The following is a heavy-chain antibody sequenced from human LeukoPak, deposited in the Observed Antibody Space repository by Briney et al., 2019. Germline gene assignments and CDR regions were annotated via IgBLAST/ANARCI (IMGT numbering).Heavy chain of an antibody. J-gene: IGHJ3*02. Sequence: NPSETLSLTCAVYGGSFSGYYWSWIRQPPGKGLEWIGEINHSGSTNYNPSLKSRVTISVDTSKNQFSLKLSSVTAADTAVYYCARSGQLVDAFDIWGQGTMVTVSS. CDR3: ARSGQLVDAFDI. CDR2: INHSGST. CDR1: GGSFSGYY. V-gene: IGHV4-34*01. D-gene: IGHD6-6*01.